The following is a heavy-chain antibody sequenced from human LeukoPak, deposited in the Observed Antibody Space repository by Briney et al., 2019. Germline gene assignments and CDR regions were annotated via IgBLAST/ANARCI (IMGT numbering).Heavy chain of an antibody. J-gene: IGHJ4*02. CDR2: VRYDGSNK. CDR3: AKDHYDSSGYYEKYFDY. Sequence: TGGSLRLSCAASGFTFSSYGMHWVRQAPGKGLEWVAFVRYDGSNKYYADSVKGRFTISRDNSKNTLYLQMNSLRAEDAAVYYCAKDHYDSSGYYEKYFDYWGQGTLVTVSS. V-gene: IGHV3-30*02. D-gene: IGHD3-22*01. CDR1: GFTFSSYG.